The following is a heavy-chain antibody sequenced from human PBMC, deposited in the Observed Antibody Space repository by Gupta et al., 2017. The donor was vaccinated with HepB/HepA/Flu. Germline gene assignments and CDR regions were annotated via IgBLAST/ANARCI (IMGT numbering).Heavy chain of an antibody. CDR3: AREIPSVRLLEGRQYSYSYMDV. J-gene: IGHJ6*03. D-gene: IGHD3-3*01. Sequence: QVRLQQSGPGPVKSSETISLTCSVFGGSFEAFFWTWVRQPAGKGVEGIGRVTINGTMNVNPSLKSRVSISTDTSKRQISLRMTSVTAADTAVYYCAREIPSVRLLEGRQYSYSYMDVWGEGTTVNVSS. CDR1: GGSFEAFF. CDR2: VTINGTM. V-gene: IGHV4-4*07.